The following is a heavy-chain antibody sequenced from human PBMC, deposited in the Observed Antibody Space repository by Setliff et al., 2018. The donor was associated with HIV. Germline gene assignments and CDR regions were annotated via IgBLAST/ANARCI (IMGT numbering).Heavy chain of an antibody. J-gene: IGHJ4*02. D-gene: IGHD3-3*01. CDR2: MYYSGNT. CDR3: SRDQSDWFY. V-gene: IGHV4-59*01. CDR1: GVSISNYY. Sequence: KPSETLSLTCTVSGVSISNYYWSWIRQPPGKGLEWIGYMYYSGNTNYNPSLKCRVTISVDTSKSQFSLKLNSVTAADTAVYYWSRDQSDWFYWSQGPLVTFSS.